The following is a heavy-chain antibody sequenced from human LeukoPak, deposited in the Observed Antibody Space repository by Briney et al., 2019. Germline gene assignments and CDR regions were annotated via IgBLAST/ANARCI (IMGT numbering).Heavy chain of an antibody. Sequence: GGSLRLSCAASGFTFSSYAMSWVRQAPGKGLGWVSAISGSGGSTYYADSVKGRFTISRDNSKNTLYLQMNSLRAEDTAVYYCAKTSDFWSGYYSFGTMDVWGQGTTVTVSS. D-gene: IGHD3-3*01. CDR3: AKTSDFWSGYYSFGTMDV. J-gene: IGHJ6*02. CDR2: ISGSGGST. V-gene: IGHV3-23*01. CDR1: GFTFSSYA.